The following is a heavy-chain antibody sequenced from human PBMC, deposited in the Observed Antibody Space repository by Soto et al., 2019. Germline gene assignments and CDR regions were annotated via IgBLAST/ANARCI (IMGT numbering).Heavy chain of an antibody. J-gene: IGHJ4*02. D-gene: IGHD6-19*01. V-gene: IGHV4-39*01. CDR2: IYYSGST. CDR1: GGSISSSSYY. CDR3: ARWSVAGGDY. Sequence: QLQLQESGPGLVKPSETLSLTCTVSGGSISSSSYYWGWIRQPPGKGLEWIGSIYYSGSTYYNPSLKXXVXTXXDTSKNQFYLKLSSVTAADTAVYYCARWSVAGGDYWGQGTLVTVSS.